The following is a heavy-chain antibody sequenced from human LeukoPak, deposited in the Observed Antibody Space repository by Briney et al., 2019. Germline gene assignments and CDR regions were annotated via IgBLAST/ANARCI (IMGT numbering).Heavy chain of an antibody. V-gene: IGHV5-51*01. D-gene: IGHD6-6*01. CDR3: ATPYTTSSIAY. CDR2: IYPGDSDT. Sequence: GESLKISCKGSGYSFTTYWIGWVRQMPGKGLEWMGIIYPGDSDTRYSPSFQGQVTISADKSISTAYLQWSSLKASDTAMYYCATPYTTSSIAYWDQGTLVTVSS. CDR1: GYSFTTYW. J-gene: IGHJ4*02.